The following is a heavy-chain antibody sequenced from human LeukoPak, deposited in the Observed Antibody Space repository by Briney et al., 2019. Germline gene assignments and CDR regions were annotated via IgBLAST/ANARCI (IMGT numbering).Heavy chain of an antibody. CDR3: ARMVFSGYYTDYYYYMDV. CDR1: GYSISSGYY. Sequence: SETLSLTCAVSGYSISSGYYWGWLRQPPGKGLEWIGSNYHSGSTYYNPSLKRRVTISIDTSKNPLSLKLSSVTAADTAVYYCARMVFSGYYTDYYYYMDVWGKGTTVTVSS. J-gene: IGHJ6*03. D-gene: IGHD3-3*01. CDR2: NYHSGST. V-gene: IGHV4-38-2*01.